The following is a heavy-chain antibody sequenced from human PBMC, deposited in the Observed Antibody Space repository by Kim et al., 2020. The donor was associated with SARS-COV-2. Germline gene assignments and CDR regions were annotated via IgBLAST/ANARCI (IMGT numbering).Heavy chain of an antibody. CDR2: VNHSGST. V-gene: IGHV4-34*01. CDR1: GGSFSGYY. Sequence: SETLSLTCAVYGGSFSGYYWSWIRQPPGKGLEWIGEVNHSGSTNYNPSLKSRVTISVDTSKNQFSLKLSSVTAADTAVYYCARAIKQQLRPGSSNWFDPWGQGTLVTVSS. CDR3: ARAIKQQLRPGSSNWFDP. J-gene: IGHJ5*02. D-gene: IGHD6-13*01.